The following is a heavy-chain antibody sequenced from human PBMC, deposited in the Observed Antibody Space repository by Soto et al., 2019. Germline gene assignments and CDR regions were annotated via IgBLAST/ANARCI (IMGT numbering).Heavy chain of an antibody. V-gene: IGHV1-18*01. D-gene: IGHD3-3*01. CDR2: ISAYNGNT. CDR3: ARRIADYDFWSGYFKVYYYYGMDV. J-gene: IGHJ6*02. Sequence: ASVKVSCKASGYTFTSYGISWVRQAPGQGLEWMGWISAYNGNTNYAQKLQGRVTMTTDTSTSTAYMELRSLRSDDTAVYYCARRIADYDFWSGYFKVYYYYGMDVWGQGTTVTVSS. CDR1: GYTFTSYG.